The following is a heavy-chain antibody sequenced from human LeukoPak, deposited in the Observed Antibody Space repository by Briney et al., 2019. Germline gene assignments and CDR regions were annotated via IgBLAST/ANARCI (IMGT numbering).Heavy chain of an antibody. CDR2: IYSGGST. Sequence: GGSLRLSCAASGFTVSSNYMRWVRQAPGKGLEWVSVIYSGGSTYYADSVKGRFTISRDNSKNTLYLQMNSLRAEDTAVYYCARGILEFGELPYFDYWGQGTLVTVSS. J-gene: IGHJ4*02. CDR3: ARGILEFGELPYFDY. V-gene: IGHV3-66*01. CDR1: GFTVSSNY. D-gene: IGHD3-10*01.